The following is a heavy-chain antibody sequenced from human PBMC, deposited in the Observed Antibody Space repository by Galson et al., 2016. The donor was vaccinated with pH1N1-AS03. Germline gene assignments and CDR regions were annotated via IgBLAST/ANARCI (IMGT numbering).Heavy chain of an antibody. CDR3: ARVSCSSTTCSPYYYGPVPFDV. V-gene: IGHV3-11*05. Sequence: LRLSCAASGFTFSDYYMFWIRQAPGKGLEWVSYISSSSPYTNYADSVKGRFSISRDNAKNSLYLQMNSLKASDTAMYYCARVSCSSTTCSPYYYGPVPFDVWGQGTMVTVSP. D-gene: IGHD2-2*01. CDR1: GFTFSDYY. CDR2: ISSSSPYT. J-gene: IGHJ3*01.